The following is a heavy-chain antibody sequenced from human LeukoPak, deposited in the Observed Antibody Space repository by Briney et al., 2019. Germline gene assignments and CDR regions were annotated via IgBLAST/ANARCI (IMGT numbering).Heavy chain of an antibody. CDR2: ITSSSSTT. V-gene: IGHV3-48*02. Sequence: GGSLRLSCAASGFTSSRNSMSWVRQAPGKGLEWVSYITSSSSTTYYADSVKGRFIISRDNAKNSLYLQMNSLRDEDTAVYYCARDAGGSGYFDYWGQGTLVTVSS. CDR3: ARDAGGSGYFDY. J-gene: IGHJ4*02. CDR1: GFTSSRNS. D-gene: IGHD6-25*01.